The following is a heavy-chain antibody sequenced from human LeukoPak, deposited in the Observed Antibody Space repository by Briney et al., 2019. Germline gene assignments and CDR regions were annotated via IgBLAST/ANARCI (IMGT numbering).Heavy chain of an antibody. CDR2: IRYDGSNK. Sequence: PGGSLRLSCAASGFTFSDYSMNWVRQAPGKGLEWVAFIRYDGSNKYYADSVKGRFTISRDNSKNTLYLQMNSLRAEDTAVYYCAKDEFKVPAAIGYFDYWGQGTLVTVSS. J-gene: IGHJ4*02. D-gene: IGHD2-2*01. V-gene: IGHV3-30*02. CDR1: GFTFSDYS. CDR3: AKDEFKVPAAIGYFDY.